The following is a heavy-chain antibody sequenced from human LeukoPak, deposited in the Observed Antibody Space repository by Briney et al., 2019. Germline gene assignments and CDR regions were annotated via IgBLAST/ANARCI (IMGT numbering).Heavy chain of an antibody. D-gene: IGHD6-13*01. J-gene: IGHJ4*02. CDR3: ARHFGIAAADDY. CDR1: GGSISSCSYY. CDR2: IYYSGST. V-gene: IGHV4-39*01. Sequence: SETLSLTCTVSGGSISSCSYYWGWLPQPPGKGLEWIGSIYYSGSTYYNPSHKSRLTISVDTSKNQFSLKLSSVTAADTAVYYCARHFGIAAADDYWGQGTLVTVSS.